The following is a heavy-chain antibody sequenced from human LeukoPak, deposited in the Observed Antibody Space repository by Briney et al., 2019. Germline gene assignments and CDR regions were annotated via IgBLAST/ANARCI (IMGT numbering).Heavy chain of an antibody. CDR2: INQDGNEK. Sequence: GGSLRLSCAASGFTFSRYWMTWVRQAPGKGLEWVANINQDGNEKYSVDSVKGRFTISRDNAKNSLYLQMNSLGAEDTAVYYCARCHRDYYDSSAHSYNWFDPWGQGTLVTVSS. CDR1: GFTFSRYW. V-gene: IGHV3-7*01. J-gene: IGHJ5*02. CDR3: ARCHRDYYDSSAHSYNWFDP. D-gene: IGHD3-22*01.